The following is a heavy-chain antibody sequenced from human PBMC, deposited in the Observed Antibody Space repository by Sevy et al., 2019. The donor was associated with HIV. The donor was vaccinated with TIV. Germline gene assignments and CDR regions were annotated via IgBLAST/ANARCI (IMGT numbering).Heavy chain of an antibody. CDR3: AREPPYYDILSGYSYGMDV. CDR2: IYYSASS. Sequence: SETLSLTCTVSGGSMSNFYWSWIRQPPGKGLEWIGNIYYSASSNYNPSLKSRVTISVDTSKNQLSLRLNSVTAADTAVYYCAREPPYYDILSGYSYGMDVWGQGTTVTVSS. V-gene: IGHV4-59*01. J-gene: IGHJ6*02. D-gene: IGHD3-9*01. CDR1: GGSMSNFY.